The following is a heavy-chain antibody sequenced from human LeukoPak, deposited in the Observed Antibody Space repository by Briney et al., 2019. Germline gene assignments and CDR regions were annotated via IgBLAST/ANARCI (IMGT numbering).Heavy chain of an antibody. Sequence: GGSLRLSCAASGFTFVTFAMGWVRQAPGKGLEWVSTISGSGGGTYYADSVKGRFTISRDNSKTTLDLQMNSLRAEDTAVYYCAKHNGAGSRYSYSMDVWGKGATVTVSS. J-gene: IGHJ6*03. CDR3: AKHNGAGSRYSYSMDV. CDR1: GFTFVTFA. CDR2: ISGSGGGT. V-gene: IGHV3-23*01. D-gene: IGHD6-13*01.